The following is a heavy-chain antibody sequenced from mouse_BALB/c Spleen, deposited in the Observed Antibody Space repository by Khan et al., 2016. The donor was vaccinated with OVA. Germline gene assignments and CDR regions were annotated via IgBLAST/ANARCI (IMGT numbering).Heavy chain of an antibody. D-gene: IGHD2-1*01. CDR3: ARNGNYWVFDV. CDR2: INTYTGEP. Sequence: QIQLVQSGPELKKSGETVKISCKASGYTFTNYGMNWVKQAPGKGLKWMGWINTYTGEPTYADDFKGRFAFSLETSASTAYLQINNLKNEDTATCFCARNGNYWVFDVWGAGTTVTVSS. CDR1: GYTFTNYG. J-gene: IGHJ1*01. V-gene: IGHV9-3-1*01.